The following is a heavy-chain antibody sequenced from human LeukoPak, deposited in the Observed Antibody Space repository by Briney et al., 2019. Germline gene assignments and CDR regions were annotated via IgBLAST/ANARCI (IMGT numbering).Heavy chain of an antibody. CDR3: ALSVAIIPDH. CDR1: GFIFSNYW. D-gene: IGHD3-3*01. CDR2: IKQDGSEY. Sequence: PGGSLRLSCAASGFIFSNYWMTWVRQAPGKGLEWVANIKQDGSEYYYVDSVKGRFTISRDNAKKSLYLQMNSLRAEDTAVYYCALSVAIIPDHWGQGTLVTVSS. V-gene: IGHV3-7*01. J-gene: IGHJ4*02.